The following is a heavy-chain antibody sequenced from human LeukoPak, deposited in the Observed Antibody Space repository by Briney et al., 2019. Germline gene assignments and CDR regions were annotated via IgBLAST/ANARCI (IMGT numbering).Heavy chain of an antibody. CDR2: LKQDGSEK. Sequence: GGSLRLSCAASGFTFSSYWMSWVRQAPGKGLEWVANLKQDGSEKYYVDSVKGRFTISRDNAKNSLYLQMNSLRAEDTAVYYCARDSITIFGVVRFDYWGQGTLVTVSS. J-gene: IGHJ4*02. CDR3: ARDSITIFGVVRFDY. D-gene: IGHD3-3*01. V-gene: IGHV3-7*01. CDR1: GFTFSSYW.